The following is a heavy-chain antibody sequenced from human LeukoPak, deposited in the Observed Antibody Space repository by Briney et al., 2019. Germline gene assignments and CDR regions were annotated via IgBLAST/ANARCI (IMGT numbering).Heavy chain of an antibody. Sequence: SVKVSFKASGGTFSSYAISWVRQAPGQGLEWMGGIIPIFGTANYAQKFQGRVTITADESTSTAYMELSSLRSEDTAVHYCARGVTAMSPYYYYMDVWGKGTTVTISS. J-gene: IGHJ6*03. CDR3: ARGVTAMSPYYYYMDV. CDR1: GGTFSSYA. D-gene: IGHD2-21*02. V-gene: IGHV1-69*13. CDR2: IIPIFGTA.